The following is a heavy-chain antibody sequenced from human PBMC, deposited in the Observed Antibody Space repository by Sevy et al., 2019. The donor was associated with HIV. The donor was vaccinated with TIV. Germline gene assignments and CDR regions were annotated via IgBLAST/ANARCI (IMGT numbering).Heavy chain of an antibody. CDR3: ARDCSSASCLLGMDV. V-gene: IGHV3-7*03. CDR1: GFTFSNYW. CDR2: IKRAGSEK. Sequence: GGSLRLSCAGSGFTFSNYWMSWVRQAPGKGLEWVANIKRAGSEKYYVASVKGRFTISRDNAKTSLYLQMNSLRVEDTAVYYCARDCSSASCLLGMDVWGQGTMVTVSS. D-gene: IGHD2-2*01. J-gene: IGHJ6*02.